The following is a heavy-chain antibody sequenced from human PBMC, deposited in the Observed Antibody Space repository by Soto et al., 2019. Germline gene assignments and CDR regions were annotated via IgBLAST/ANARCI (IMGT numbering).Heavy chain of an antibody. J-gene: IGHJ4*02. CDR1: GYTFTNFG. Sequence: QVQLVQSGAEVKKPGASVKVSCKASGYTFTNFGISWVRQAPGQGLEWMGWISAYNGNTNYAQNFQGRVPMTTDTATSTAYMGLRSGRSEETAVDVCARGGAPIDYGGQGTLVTGS. V-gene: IGHV1-18*01. CDR3: ARGGAPIDY. CDR2: ISAYNGNT. D-gene: IGHD3-16*01.